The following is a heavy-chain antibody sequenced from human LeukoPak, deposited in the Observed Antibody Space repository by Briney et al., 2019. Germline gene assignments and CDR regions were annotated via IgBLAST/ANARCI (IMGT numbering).Heavy chain of an antibody. CDR2: ISASGDIT. Sequence: GESLRLSCAASGYTFGRYAMSWVRQAPGRGLEWVSGISASGDITHYADSVKGRVTVSRDNSKNTLYLQIDSLRAEDTAVYYCAKDTRAGGWGQGTLVTVSS. J-gene: IGHJ4*02. V-gene: IGHV3-23*01. CDR3: AKDTRAGG. D-gene: IGHD1-26*01. CDR1: GYTFGRYA.